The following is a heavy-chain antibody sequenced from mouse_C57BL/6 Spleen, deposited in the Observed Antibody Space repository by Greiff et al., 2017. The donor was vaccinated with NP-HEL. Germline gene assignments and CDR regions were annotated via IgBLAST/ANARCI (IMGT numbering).Heavy chain of an antibody. J-gene: IGHJ4*01. D-gene: IGHD3-2*02. Sequence: ESGPGLVKPSQSLSLTCSVTRYSITSGYYWNWIRQFPGNKLEWMGYISYAGCNNYNPSLKNRISITRDTSNSQFFLKLNAVTTEDTATYYGARGGQLRLRDYAMDYWGQGTSVTVSS. CDR1: RYSITSGYY. CDR2: ISYAGCN. CDR3: ARGGQLRLRDYAMDY. V-gene: IGHV3-6*01.